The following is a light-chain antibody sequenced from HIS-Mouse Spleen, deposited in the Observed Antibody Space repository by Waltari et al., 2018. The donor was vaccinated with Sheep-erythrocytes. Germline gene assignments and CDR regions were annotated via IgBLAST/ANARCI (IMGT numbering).Light chain of an antibody. Sequence: QSALTQPRSVSGSPGQSVTISCTGTSSDVGGYNYVSWYQQHPGKAPKLMIYDVSNRPSGVPDRFSGSTSGNTASLTISGLQAEDEADYYCCSYTSSSTLYVFGTGTKVTVL. CDR2: DVS. V-gene: IGLV2-11*01. J-gene: IGLJ1*01. CDR3: CSYTSSSTLYV. CDR1: SSDVGGYNY.